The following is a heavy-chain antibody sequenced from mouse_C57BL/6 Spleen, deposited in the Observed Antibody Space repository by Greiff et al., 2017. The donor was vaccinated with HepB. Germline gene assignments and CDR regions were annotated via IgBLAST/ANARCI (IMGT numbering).Heavy chain of an antibody. Sequence: VQLQQSGAELARPGASVKLSCKASGYTFTSYGISWVKQRTGQGLEWIGEIYPRSGNTYYNEKFKGKATLTADKSSSTAYMELRSLTSEDSAVYFCARGGAHYCFYYFDYWGQGTTLTVSS. CDR3: ARGGAHYCFYYFDY. V-gene: IGHV1-81*01. CDR1: GYTFTSYG. D-gene: IGHD1-1*01. J-gene: IGHJ2*01. CDR2: IYPRSGNT.